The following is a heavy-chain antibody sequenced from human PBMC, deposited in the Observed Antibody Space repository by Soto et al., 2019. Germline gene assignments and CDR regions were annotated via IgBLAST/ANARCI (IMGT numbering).Heavy chain of an antibody. CDR2: IYYSGST. D-gene: IGHD6-13*01. V-gene: IGHV4-39*01. Sequence: SQTLSLTCTVSGGSISSSSYYWGWIRQPPGKGLEWIGSIYYSGSTYYNPSLKSRVTISVDTSKNQFSLKLSSVTAADTAVYYCAPSSFYAGIAVAAIDEDWGQGTLVTVSS. CDR3: APSSFYAGIAVAAIDED. CDR1: GGSISSSSYY. J-gene: IGHJ4*02.